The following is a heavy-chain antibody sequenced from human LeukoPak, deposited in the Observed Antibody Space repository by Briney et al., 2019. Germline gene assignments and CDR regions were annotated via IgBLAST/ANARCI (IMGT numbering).Heavy chain of an antibody. J-gene: IGHJ2*01. V-gene: IGHV3-30-3*01. Sequence: PGGSLRLSCAASGFTFSSYAMHWVRQAPGKGLEWVAVISYDGSNKYYADSVKGRFTISRDNSKNTLYLQMNSLRAEDTAVYYCARVYGDYTAPTDWYFDLWGRGTLVTVSS. CDR3: ARVYGDYTAPTDWYFDL. D-gene: IGHD4-17*01. CDR2: ISYDGSNK. CDR1: GFTFSSYA.